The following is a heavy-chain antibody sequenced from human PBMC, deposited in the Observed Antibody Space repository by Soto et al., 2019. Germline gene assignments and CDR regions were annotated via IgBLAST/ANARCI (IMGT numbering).Heavy chain of an antibody. J-gene: IGHJ6*02. V-gene: IGHV3-30*18. CDR2: ISYDGSNK. CDR1: GFTFSSYG. D-gene: IGHD3-3*01. CDR3: AKDHDDFWSGYSPNYYYYGMDV. Sequence: GGSLRLSCAASGFTFSSYGMHWVRQAPGKGLEWVAVISYDGSNKYYADSVKGRFTISRDNSKNTLYLQMNSLRAEDTAVYYCAKDHDDFWSGYSPNYYYYGMDVWGQGTTVTVSS.